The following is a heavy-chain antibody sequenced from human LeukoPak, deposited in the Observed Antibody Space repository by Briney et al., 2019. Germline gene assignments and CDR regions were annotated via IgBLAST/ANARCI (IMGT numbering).Heavy chain of an antibody. Sequence: NPSETLSLTCTVSGGSISSYYWSWIRQPPGKGLEWIGEINHSGSTNYNPSLKSRVTISVDTSKNQFSLKLSSVTAADTAVYYCARRRYCSSTSCYARFDYWGQGTLVTVSS. CDR1: GGSISSYY. CDR2: INHSGST. D-gene: IGHD2-2*01. J-gene: IGHJ4*02. CDR3: ARRRYCSSTSCYARFDY. V-gene: IGHV4-34*01.